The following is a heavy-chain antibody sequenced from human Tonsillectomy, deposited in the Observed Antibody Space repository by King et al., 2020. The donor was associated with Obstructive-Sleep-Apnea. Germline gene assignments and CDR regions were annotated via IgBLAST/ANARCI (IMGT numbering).Heavy chain of an antibody. Sequence: ITLKESGPTLVKPTQTLTLTCTFSGLSLSTSGVAVGWIRQPPGKALEWLALIYWNDDKRYSPSLKSRLTSTKDTPNNQVVLTMTNMDPVDTATYYCAHSSPYYYASGDSWDPYFDYWGQGTLVTVSS. V-gene: IGHV2-5*01. CDR3: AHSSPYYYASGDSWDPYFDY. J-gene: IGHJ4*02. CDR1: GLSLSTSGVA. CDR2: IYWNDDK. D-gene: IGHD3-10*01.